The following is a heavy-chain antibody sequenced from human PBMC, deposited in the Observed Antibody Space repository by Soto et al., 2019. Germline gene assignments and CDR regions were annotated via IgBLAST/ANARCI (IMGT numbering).Heavy chain of an antibody. V-gene: IGHV3-30-3*01. CDR2: ISYDGSNK. D-gene: IGHD2-21*02. CDR3: ARGPLLARLLHYYYYYGMDV. J-gene: IGHJ6*02. CDR1: GFTFSSYA. Sequence: GGSLRLSCAASGFTFSSYAMHWVRQAPGKGVEWVAVISYDGSNKYYADSVKGRFTISRDNSKNTLYLQMNSLRAEDTAVYYCARGPLLARLLHYYYYYGMDVWGQGTTVTVSS.